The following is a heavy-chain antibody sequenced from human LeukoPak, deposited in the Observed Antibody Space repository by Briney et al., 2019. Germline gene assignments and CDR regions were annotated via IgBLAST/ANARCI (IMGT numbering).Heavy chain of an antibody. Sequence: ASVKVSFKASGYTFTTSYMHWVRQAPGQGLEWMGIINPSGGSTSYAQKFQGRVTLTRDTSTSTVYMELSSLTSEDTAVYYCARSDIAAAGIYWYFDLWGRGTLVTVSS. CDR2: INPSGGST. D-gene: IGHD6-13*01. J-gene: IGHJ2*01. V-gene: IGHV1-46*01. CDR1: GYTFTTSY. CDR3: ARSDIAAAGIYWYFDL.